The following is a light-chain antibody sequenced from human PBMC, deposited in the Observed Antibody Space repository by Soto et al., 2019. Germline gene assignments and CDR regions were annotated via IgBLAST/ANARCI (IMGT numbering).Light chain of an antibody. CDR1: QSVTSNR. CDR2: GAS. Sequence: IGLTQSPGTLSLYPGERATLSCRASQSVTSNRLAWYQQKPGQAPKLLIFGASNRATGIPDRISGSGSGTDFTLTFSRLEPEDFAVYFCQQYGSPPGPFGKGTKVDIK. CDR3: QQYGSPPGP. V-gene: IGKV3-20*01. J-gene: IGKJ1*01.